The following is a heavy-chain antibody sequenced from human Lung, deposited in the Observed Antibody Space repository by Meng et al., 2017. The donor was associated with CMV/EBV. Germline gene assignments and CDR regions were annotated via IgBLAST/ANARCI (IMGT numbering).Heavy chain of an antibody. J-gene: IGHJ4*02. D-gene: IGHD6-6*01. V-gene: IGHV3-23*01. CDR3: AMLAARGY. CDR1: GFTFSSFD. Sequence: SCAASGFTFSSFDMSWVRQAPGKGLEWVSTVSDTHGDTYYADSVKGRFTISRDNSKSTLYLQRNSLRADDTARYYCAMLAARGYWGQGTLVTVSS. CDR2: VSDTHGDT.